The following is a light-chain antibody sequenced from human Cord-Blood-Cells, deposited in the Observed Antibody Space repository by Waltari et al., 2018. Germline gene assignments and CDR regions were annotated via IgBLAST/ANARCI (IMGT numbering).Light chain of an antibody. Sequence: QSALTQPASVCGSPGQSITISCTGTSLDVGGYNFVAWYQRHPGKAPKPMIYEVSNRPSGVSNRFSGAKSANTATLTISGLQAEDEADYYCSSYTSSSTLVFGTGTKVTVL. CDR1: SLDVGGYNF. V-gene: IGLV2-14*01. J-gene: IGLJ1*01. CDR2: EVS. CDR3: SSYTSSSTLV.